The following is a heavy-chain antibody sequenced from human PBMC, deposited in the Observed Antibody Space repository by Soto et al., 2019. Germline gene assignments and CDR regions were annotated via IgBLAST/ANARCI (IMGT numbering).Heavy chain of an antibody. D-gene: IGHD6-6*01. Sequence: GSLRLAFGASGFTFSNAWMSWVRQAPGKGLEWVGRIKSKTDGGTTDYAAPVKGRFTISRDDSKNTLYLQMNSLKTEDTAVYYCTTDLRPAATLSIAARPDYYYGMDVWGQGTTVTVSS. CDR2: IKSKTDGGTT. J-gene: IGHJ6*02. CDR3: TTDLRPAATLSIAARPDYYYGMDV. CDR1: GFTFSNAW. V-gene: IGHV3-15*01.